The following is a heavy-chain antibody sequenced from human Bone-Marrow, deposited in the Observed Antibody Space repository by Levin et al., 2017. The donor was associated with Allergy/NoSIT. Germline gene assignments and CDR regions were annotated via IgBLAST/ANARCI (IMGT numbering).Heavy chain of an antibody. V-gene: IGHV3-23*01. CDR3: AKDRGSSSTYFYYFYMDV. CDR1: GFTFSSYA. J-gene: IGHJ6*03. Sequence: GGSLRLSCAASGFTFSSYAMSWVRQAPGKGLEWVSSISIKGGSTYYADSVKGRFTVSRDSSKNTLYLEMNSLRAEDTAVYYCAKDRGSSSTYFYYFYMDVWGKGTTVTVSS. D-gene: IGHD6-6*01. CDR2: ISIKGGST.